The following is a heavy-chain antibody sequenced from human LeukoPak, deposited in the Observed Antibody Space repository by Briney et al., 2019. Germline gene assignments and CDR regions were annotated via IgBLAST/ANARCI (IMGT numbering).Heavy chain of an antibody. J-gene: IGHJ4*01. D-gene: IGHD2-8*01. Sequence: GGSLRLSCAASGFTFDDYAMHWVRHTPGKRLEWVSLISGDGGSPEYTDSVKGRFTISRDNSNNSLYLQMNSLRTEDTALYFCARDRRCTNSNCYGPFDYWGHGALVTVSS. CDR1: GFTFDDYA. CDR2: ISGDGGSP. V-gene: IGHV3-43*02. CDR3: ARDRRCTNSNCYGPFDY.